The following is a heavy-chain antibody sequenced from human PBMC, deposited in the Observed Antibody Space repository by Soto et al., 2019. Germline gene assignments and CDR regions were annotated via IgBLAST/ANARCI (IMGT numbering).Heavy chain of an antibody. D-gene: IGHD2-2*01. Sequence: EVQLVESGGGLVMPGGSLRLSCAASGFSFSNAWMNWVRQAPGKGLEWVGRIKSRSDGGTTDYAEPVEGRFSISRDGSKNTLYLQMNSLKTEDTALYYCTTEPLGYCSRSTCFAYFDYWGQGALVTVSS. J-gene: IGHJ4*02. CDR2: IKSRSDGGTT. CDR1: GFSFSNAW. CDR3: TTEPLGYCSRSTCFAYFDY. V-gene: IGHV3-15*07.